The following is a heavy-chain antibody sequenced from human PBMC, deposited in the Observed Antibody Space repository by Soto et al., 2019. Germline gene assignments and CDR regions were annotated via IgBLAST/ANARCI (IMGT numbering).Heavy chain of an antibody. D-gene: IGHD1-1*01. Sequence: GGSRRRSGAASGFTFSSYSMKYVRQAPGNRLEWVSSISSSSSYIYYPDSGKRRFTSSTDNAKNSLYLKMNSLRAEDPAVYYCARDRYNWNAFGYWGQGTLVTVS. CDR2: ISSSSSYI. CDR3: ARDRYNWNAFGY. CDR1: GFTFSSYS. J-gene: IGHJ4*02. V-gene: IGHV3-21*01.